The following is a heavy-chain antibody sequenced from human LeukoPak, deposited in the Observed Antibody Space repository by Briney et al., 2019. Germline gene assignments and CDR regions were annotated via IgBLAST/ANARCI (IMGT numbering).Heavy chain of an antibody. D-gene: IGHD1-7*01. CDR3: ATRTSDSRGFDY. CDR1: GGSISSYY. Sequence: PSETLSLTCTVSGGSISSYYWSWIRQPPGKGLEWIGYIYYSGSTNYNPSLKSRVTISVDTSKNQFSLKLTSVAAADTAVYYCATRTSDSRGFDYWGQGTLVTVSS. V-gene: IGHV4-59*08. J-gene: IGHJ4*02. CDR2: IYYSGST.